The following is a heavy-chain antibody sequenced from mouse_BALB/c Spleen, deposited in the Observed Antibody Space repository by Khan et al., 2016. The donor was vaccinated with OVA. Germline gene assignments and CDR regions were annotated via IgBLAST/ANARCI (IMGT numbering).Heavy chain of an antibody. CDR1: GYTSTSYY. V-gene: IGHV1S56*01. CDR2: FYPGIFNT. D-gene: IGHD1-1*01. J-gene: IGHJ3*01. CDR3: ARAGYGAVGY. Sequence: QVQLQQSGPELVKPGASVRMSCKASGYTSTSYYIPWVKQRPGRGLDWIGWFYPGIFNTNYQEKFKGKATLTSDKSSSTAYMQLSTLTPEDSAVYLCARAGYGAVGYWGQGTRVTVSA.